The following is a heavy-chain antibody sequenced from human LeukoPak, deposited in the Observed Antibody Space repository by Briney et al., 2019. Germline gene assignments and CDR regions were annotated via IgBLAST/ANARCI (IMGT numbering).Heavy chain of an antibody. D-gene: IGHD2-2*01. Sequence: GGSLRLSCAASGFTFSSYWMSWVRQAPGKGLEWVANIKQDGSEKYYVDSVKGRFTISRDNAKNSLYLQMNSLRAEDTAVYYCARGDIVVVPAANYYFDYWGQGTLVTVSS. CDR3: ARGDIVVVPAANYYFDY. V-gene: IGHV3-7*01. J-gene: IGHJ4*02. CDR1: GFTFSSYW. CDR2: IKQDGSEK.